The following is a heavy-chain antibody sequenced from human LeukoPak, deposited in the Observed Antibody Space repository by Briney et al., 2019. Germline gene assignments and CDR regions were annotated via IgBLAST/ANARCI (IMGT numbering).Heavy chain of an antibody. J-gene: IGHJ4*02. CDR3: ARGPAAADY. Sequence: SETLSLTCAVSGGSIGSSTYYWGWIRQPPGKGLEWIGSIYDSGSTYYNPSLKSRVTISVETSKNQFSLKLSSVTAADTAVYYCARGPAAADYWGQGTLVTVSS. CDR2: IYDSGST. V-gene: IGHV4-39*07. CDR1: GGSIGSSTYY. D-gene: IGHD6-13*01.